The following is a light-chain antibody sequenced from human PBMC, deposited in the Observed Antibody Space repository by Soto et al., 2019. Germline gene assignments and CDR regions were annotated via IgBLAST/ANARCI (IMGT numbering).Light chain of an antibody. CDR2: EVS. CDR3: CSSAGSSTLV. CDR1: SSDVGSYNL. J-gene: IGLJ2*01. V-gene: IGLV2-23*02. Sequence: QSALTQPASVSGSPGQSITISCTGTSSDVGSYNLVSWYQQHPGKAPKLMMYEVSTRPSGVSNRFAGSKSGNTAALTISGLQAEDEADYYCCSSAGSSTLVFGGGTKLTVL.